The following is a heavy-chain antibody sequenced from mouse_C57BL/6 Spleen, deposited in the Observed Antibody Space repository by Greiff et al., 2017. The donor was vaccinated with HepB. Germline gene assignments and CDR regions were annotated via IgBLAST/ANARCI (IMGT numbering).Heavy chain of an antibody. CDR3: AADGITRYFDV. CDR1: GYTFTDYN. J-gene: IGHJ1*03. CDR2: INPNNGGT. V-gene: IGHV1-22*01. Sequence: EVQLQQSGPELVKPGASVKMSCKASGYTFTDYNMHWVKQSHGKSLEWIGYINPNNGGTSYHQKFKGKATLTVNKSSSTAYMELRSLTSEDSAVYYCAADGITRYFDVWGTGTTVTVSS. D-gene: IGHD1-3*01.